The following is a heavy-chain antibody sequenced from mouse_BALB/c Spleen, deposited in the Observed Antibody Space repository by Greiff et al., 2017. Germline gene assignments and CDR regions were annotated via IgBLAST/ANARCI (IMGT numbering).Heavy chain of an antibody. V-gene: IGHV1-77*01. D-gene: IGHD4-1*01. CDR2: IYPGSGST. J-gene: IGHJ3*01. Sequence: QVQLHQSGPELVKPGASVKMSCKASGYTFTDYVISWVKQRTGQGLEWIGEIYPGSGSTYYNEKFKGKATLTADKSSNTAYMQLSSLTSEDSAVYFCARVGTGTFAYWGQGTLVTVSA. CDR3: ARVGTGTFAY. CDR1: GYTFTDYV.